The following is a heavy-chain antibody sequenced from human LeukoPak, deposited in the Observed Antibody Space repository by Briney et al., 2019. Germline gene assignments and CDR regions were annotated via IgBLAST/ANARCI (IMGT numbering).Heavy chain of an antibody. CDR3: ARWTTCGGDCHILDY. CDR1: GGTFTSNA. J-gene: IGHJ4*02. CDR2: FIPLLSIT. D-gene: IGHD2-21*02. Sequence: SVKVSSKASGGTFTSNAITWMRQVPGQGLEWMGRFIPLLSITNYAQTFQGRVTITADKSTNTAYMELSSLRSEDTAVYYCARWTTCGGDCHILDYWGQGILVTVSS. V-gene: IGHV1-69*04.